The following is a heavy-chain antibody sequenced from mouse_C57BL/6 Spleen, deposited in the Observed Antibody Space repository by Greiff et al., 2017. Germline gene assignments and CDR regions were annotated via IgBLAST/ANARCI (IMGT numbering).Heavy chain of an antibody. D-gene: IGHD1-1*01. V-gene: IGHV1-54*01. CDR1: GYAFTNYL. CDR3: AREGDGSSYGFAY. CDR2: INPGSGGT. J-gene: IGHJ3*01. Sequence: QVQLQQSGAELVRPGTSVKVSCKASGYAFTNYLIEWVKQRPGQGLEWIGVINPGSGGTNDNEKFKGKATLPAAKSSSTAYMQLSSLTSEDSAVYFCAREGDGSSYGFAYWGQGTLVTVSA.